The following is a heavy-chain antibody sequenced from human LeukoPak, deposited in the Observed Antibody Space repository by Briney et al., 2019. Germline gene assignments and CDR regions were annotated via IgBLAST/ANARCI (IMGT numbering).Heavy chain of an antibody. CDR1: GFTFSSYA. Sequence: GGSLRLSCAASGFTFSSYAMSWVRQAPGKGLEWVSGINWNGGSRGYADSVKGRFTISRDNAKNSLYLQMNSLRAEDTALYYCARAAQGDSSGYYYQTLNAFDIWGQGTMVTVSS. D-gene: IGHD3-22*01. J-gene: IGHJ3*02. CDR2: INWNGGSR. V-gene: IGHV3-20*04. CDR3: ARAAQGDSSGYYYQTLNAFDI.